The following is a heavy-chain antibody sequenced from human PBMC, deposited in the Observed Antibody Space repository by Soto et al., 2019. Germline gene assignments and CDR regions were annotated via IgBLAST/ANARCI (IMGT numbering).Heavy chain of an antibody. CDR2: IHPRDSDA. D-gene: IGHD3-22*01. CDR1: GYTFTTNW. Sequence: VESLNISCKESGYTFTTNWIGWVRQKPGKGLEWMGLIHPRDSDARYSPSFQGQVTFSADRSTSTAYLQWTNVQASDSAMYYCVRQGVRSSGWFDLWGQGTQVTVSS. J-gene: IGHJ5*02. CDR3: VRQGVRSSGWFDL. V-gene: IGHV5-51*01.